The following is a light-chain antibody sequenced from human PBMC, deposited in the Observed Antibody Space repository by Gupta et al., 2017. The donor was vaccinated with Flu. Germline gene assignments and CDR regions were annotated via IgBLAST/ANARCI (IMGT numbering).Light chain of an antibody. CDR3: LQENSYLYI. CDR2: KAS. Sequence: DIQMTQSPSTLSASVGDRVTITCRASQSISSWLAWYQQIPGKAPKLLIYKASSLESGVPSRFSGSESGTEFTLTISSLQPDNFATYSCLQENSYLYIFGQGTKLEIK. CDR1: QSISSW. V-gene: IGKV1-5*03. J-gene: IGKJ2*01.